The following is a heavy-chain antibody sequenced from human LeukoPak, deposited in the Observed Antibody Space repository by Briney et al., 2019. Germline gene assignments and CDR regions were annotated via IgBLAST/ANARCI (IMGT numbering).Heavy chain of an antibody. CDR2: ISYDGSNK. V-gene: IGHV3-30-3*01. CDR1: GFTFSSYA. Sequence: GRSLRLSCAASGFTFSSYAMHWVRQAPGKGLEWVAVISYDGSNKYYADSVKGRFTISRDNSKNTLYLQMNSLRAEDTAVYYCARDLLPPIVVVVAATADHFDYWGQGTLVTVSS. J-gene: IGHJ4*02. CDR3: ARDLLPPIVVVVAATADHFDY. D-gene: IGHD2-15*01.